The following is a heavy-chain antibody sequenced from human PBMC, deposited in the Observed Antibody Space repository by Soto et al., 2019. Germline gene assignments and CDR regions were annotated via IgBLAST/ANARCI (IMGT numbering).Heavy chain of an antibody. CDR2: ISYDGSNK. J-gene: IGHJ6*02. CDR3: ARDWGRRFTVMYYYYGMDV. D-gene: IGHD4-4*01. Sequence: GGSLRLSCAASGFTFSSYAMHWVRQAPGKGLEWVAVISYDGSNKYYADSVKGRFTISRDNSKNTLYLQMNSLRAEDTAVYYCARDWGRRFTVMYYYYGMDVWGQGTTVTVSS. CDR1: GFTFSSYA. V-gene: IGHV3-30-3*01.